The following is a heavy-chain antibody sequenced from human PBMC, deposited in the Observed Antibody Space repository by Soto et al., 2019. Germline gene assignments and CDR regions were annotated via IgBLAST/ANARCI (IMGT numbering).Heavy chain of an antibody. V-gene: IGHV3-21*06. CDR1: GFTFTRYS. CDR3: ARGKGGYGDFAFDY. J-gene: IGHJ4*02. Sequence: PGGSLRLSCAASGFTFTRYSMNWVRQAPGKGLEWVSSISSTTNYIYYGDSMKGRFTISRDNAKNSLYLQMNSLRAEDTAVYYCARGKGGYGDFAFDYWGQGTLVTVSS. CDR2: ISSTTNYI. D-gene: IGHD4-17*01.